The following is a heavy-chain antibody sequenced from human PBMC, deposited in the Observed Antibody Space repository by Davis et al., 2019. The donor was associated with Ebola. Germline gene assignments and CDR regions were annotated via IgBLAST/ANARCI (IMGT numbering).Heavy chain of an antibody. Sequence: ASVKVSCKASGYTFTSYDINWVRQATGQGLEWMGWMNPNSGNTGYAQKFQGRVTMTRNTSISTAYMELSSLRSEDTAVYYCARGRGSSSYGENYFDYWGQGTLVTVSS. CDR3: ARGRGSSSYGENYFDY. J-gene: IGHJ4*02. CDR2: MNPNSGNT. CDR1: GYTFTSYD. V-gene: IGHV1-8*01. D-gene: IGHD6-13*01.